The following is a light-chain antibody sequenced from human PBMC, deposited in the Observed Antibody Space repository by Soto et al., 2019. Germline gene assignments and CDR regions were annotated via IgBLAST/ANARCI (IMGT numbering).Light chain of an antibody. V-gene: IGLV2-23*02. CDR3: CSYAGSSTLV. J-gene: IGLJ1*01. CDR1: SSDVGSYNL. CDR2: EVS. Sequence: QSALTKPASVYGSPGQSITISCNGTSSDVGSYNLVSWYQHHPGKAPKLMIYEVSKRPSGVSNRFSGSKSGNTASLTISGLQAEDEADYYCCSYAGSSTLVFGTGTKVTVL.